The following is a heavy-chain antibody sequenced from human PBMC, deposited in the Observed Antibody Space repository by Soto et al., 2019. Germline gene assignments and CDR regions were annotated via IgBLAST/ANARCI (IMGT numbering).Heavy chain of an antibody. CDR1: GGTFSSYA. J-gene: IGHJ6*02. CDR3: AREIRYSSSSAPYYYYYGMDV. D-gene: IGHD6-6*01. Sequence: GASVKVSCKASGGTFSSYAISWVRQAPGQGLEWMGGIIPIFGTANYAQKFQGRVTITADKSTSTAYMELSSLRSEDTAVYYCAREIRYSSSSAPYYYYYGMDVWGQGTTVTVSS. CDR2: IIPIFGTA. V-gene: IGHV1-69*06.